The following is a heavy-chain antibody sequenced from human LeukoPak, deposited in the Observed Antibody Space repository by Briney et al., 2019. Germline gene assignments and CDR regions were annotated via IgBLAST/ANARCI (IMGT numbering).Heavy chain of an antibody. V-gene: IGHV4-59*01. CDR1: GGSINSYY. CDR2: IYYSGSS. Sequence: SETLSHPSTVSGGSINSYYWSWIRQPPGEGLEWIGYIYYSGSSSYNPSLKSRVTMSVDTSKNQLSLKLSSVTAADTAVYYCARWYCSSNTCYDMDVWGKGTTVPVSS. J-gene: IGHJ6*03. D-gene: IGHD2-2*01. CDR3: ARWYCSSNTCYDMDV.